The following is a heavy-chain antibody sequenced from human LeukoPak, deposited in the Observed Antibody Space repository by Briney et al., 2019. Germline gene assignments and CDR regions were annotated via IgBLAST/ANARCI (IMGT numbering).Heavy chain of an antibody. CDR3: AKDSLPGYSYGLPLSY. D-gene: IGHD5-18*01. J-gene: IGHJ4*02. V-gene: IGHV3-30*02. CDR1: GFTFSSYG. CDR2: IRYDGSNK. Sequence: GGSLRLSCAATGFTFSSYGMRWVRKAPGKELEWVAFIRYDGSNKYYADSVKGRFTISRDNSKNTLYLQMNSLRAEDTAVYYCAKDSLPGYSYGLPLSYWGQGTLVTVSS.